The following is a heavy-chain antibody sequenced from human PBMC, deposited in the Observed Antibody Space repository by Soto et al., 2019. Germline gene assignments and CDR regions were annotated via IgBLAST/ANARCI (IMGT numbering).Heavy chain of an antibody. V-gene: IGHV3-21*01. CDR3: ARVGSGYRYFDY. Sequence: GGSLRLSCAASGFTFSSYSMNWVRQAPGKGLEWVSSISSSSSYIYYADSVKGRFTISRDNAKNSLYLQMNSLRAEDTAVYYCARVGSGYRYFDYWGQGTLVTVSS. D-gene: IGHD5-12*01. CDR2: ISSSSSYI. CDR1: GFTFSSYS. J-gene: IGHJ4*02.